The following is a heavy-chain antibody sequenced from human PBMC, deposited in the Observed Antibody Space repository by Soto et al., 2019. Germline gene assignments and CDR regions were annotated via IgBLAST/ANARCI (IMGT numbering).Heavy chain of an antibody. CDR2: IRSYNGNT. Sequence: GASVKVSCKASGYNFTSCGISWVRQAPGQGLEWMGWIRSYNGNTNYVQRFQGRVTMTTDTSTNTAYMELRSLRADDTAVYYCARYDPLTAYNLFGDYWGQGTLVTVSS. V-gene: IGHV1-18*01. CDR1: GYNFTSCG. J-gene: IGHJ4*02. D-gene: IGHD3-9*01. CDR3: ARYDPLTAYNLFGDY.